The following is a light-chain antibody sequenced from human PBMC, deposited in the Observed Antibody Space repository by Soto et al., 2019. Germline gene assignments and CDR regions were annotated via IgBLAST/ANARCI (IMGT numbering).Light chain of an antibody. J-gene: IGKJ1*01. CDR2: GAS. CDR1: QTLSSSH. CDR3: HQYGSSPQT. V-gene: IGKV3-20*01. Sequence: EIVVTQSPAPLSLSPGERATLSCRASQTLSSSHLAWYQQKPGQAPRLVIYGASTRATGIADRFSGSGSGTAFTLTITRLEPEDFAVYFCHQYGSSPQTFGRGTKVDIK.